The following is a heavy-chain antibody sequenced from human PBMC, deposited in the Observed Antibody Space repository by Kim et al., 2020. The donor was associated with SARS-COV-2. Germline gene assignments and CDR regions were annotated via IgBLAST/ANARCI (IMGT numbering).Heavy chain of an antibody. Sequence: SETLSLTCTVSGGSISSYYWSWIRHPPGKGLEWIGYIYYSWSTNYNPSLKSRVTISVDTSKTQFSLKLSSVTAADTAVYYCARLRFLEWLDPGPKFDPWGQGTLVTVSS. CDR3: ARLRFLEWLDPGPKFDP. J-gene: IGHJ5*02. CDR1: GGSISSYY. CDR2: IYYSWST. D-gene: IGHD3-3*01. V-gene: IGHV4-59*08.